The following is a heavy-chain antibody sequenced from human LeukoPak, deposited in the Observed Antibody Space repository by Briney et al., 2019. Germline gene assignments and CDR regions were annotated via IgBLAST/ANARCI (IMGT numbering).Heavy chain of an antibody. CDR2: IYYSGST. CDR3: ARERVVPAAIGMDV. D-gene: IGHD2-2*02. CDR1: GGSISSGDYY. Sequence: SETLSLTCTVSGGSISSGDYYWSWIRQPPGKGLEWIGYIYYSGSTYYNPSLKSRVTISVDTSKNQFSLKLSSVTAADTAVYYCARERVVPAAIGMDVWGQGTTVTVSS. J-gene: IGHJ6*02. V-gene: IGHV4-30-4*01.